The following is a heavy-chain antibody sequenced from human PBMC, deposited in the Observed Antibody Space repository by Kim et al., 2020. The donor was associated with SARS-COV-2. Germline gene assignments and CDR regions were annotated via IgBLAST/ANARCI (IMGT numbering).Heavy chain of an antibody. CDR1: GYSFTSYW. Sequence: GESLKISCKGSGYSFTSYWISWVRQMPGKGLEWMGRIDPSDSYTNYSPSFQGHVTISADKSISTAYLQWSSLKASDTAMYYCARHSFSAGSSSGMGMDVWGQGTTVTVSS. J-gene: IGHJ6*02. V-gene: IGHV5-10-1*01. D-gene: IGHD3-3*02. CDR3: ARHSFSAGSSSGMGMDV. CDR2: IDPSDSYT.